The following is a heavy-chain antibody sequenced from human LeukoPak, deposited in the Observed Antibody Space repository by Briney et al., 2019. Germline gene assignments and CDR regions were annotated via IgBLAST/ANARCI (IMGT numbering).Heavy chain of an antibody. D-gene: IGHD3-22*01. CDR3: AREGWDSGYPFDY. V-gene: IGHV3-21*01. J-gene: IGHJ4*02. Sequence: GGSLRLSCAASGLTFSSYSMNWVRQAPGKGLEWVSSISSSSSYIYYADSVKGRFTISRDNAKNSLYLQMNSLRAEDTAVYYCAREGWDSGYPFDYWGQGTLATASS. CDR1: GLTFSSYS. CDR2: ISSSSSYI.